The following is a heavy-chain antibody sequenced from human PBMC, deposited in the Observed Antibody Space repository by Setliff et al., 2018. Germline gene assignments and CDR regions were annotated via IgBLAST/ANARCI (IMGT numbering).Heavy chain of an antibody. CDR1: GGSISISAYY. D-gene: IGHD2-2*02. V-gene: IGHV4-39*01. J-gene: IGHJ5*02. CDR2: TSYSGST. Sequence: PSETLSLTCTVSGGSISISAYYWGWIRQPPGKGLEWIGSTSYSGSTYYNPSLKSRVSISVDTSRDQFSLRLSSVTAADTAVYYCARHSNTWPVDLWGQGTLVTVSS. CDR3: ARHSNTWPVDL.